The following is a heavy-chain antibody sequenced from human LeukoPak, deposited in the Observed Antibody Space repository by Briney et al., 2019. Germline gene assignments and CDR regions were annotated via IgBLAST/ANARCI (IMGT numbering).Heavy chain of an antibody. D-gene: IGHD1-26*01. V-gene: IGHV3-7*03. CDR3: ARVVGGSYYSANCFDY. Sequence: GGSLRLSCEGSAFIFSGHWMNWVRQTPGKGLEWVASIKEDGSERQYVDSVKGRFSISRDNTKGSLFLQLNSLRSDDTAVYYCARVVGGSYYSANCFDYWGQGTLVTVSS. CDR1: AFIFSGHW. CDR2: IKEDGSER. J-gene: IGHJ4*02.